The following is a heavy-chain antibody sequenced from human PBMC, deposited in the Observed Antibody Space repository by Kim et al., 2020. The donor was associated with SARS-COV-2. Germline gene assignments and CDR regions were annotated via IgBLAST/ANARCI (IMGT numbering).Heavy chain of an antibody. CDR2: MCYSVST. J-gene: IGHJ4*01. CDR1: GASISSSDYY. CDR3: ARRRVAALGHEFDY. D-gene: IGHD6-25*01. V-gene: IGHV4-39*01. Sequence: SETLSLTCTVSGASISSSDYYWGWIRQPPGKGLEWIGSMCYSVSTYYNPSLKSRVTMSVDTSKNEVSLKLSSVTAADTAVYYCARRRVAALGHEFDYWG.